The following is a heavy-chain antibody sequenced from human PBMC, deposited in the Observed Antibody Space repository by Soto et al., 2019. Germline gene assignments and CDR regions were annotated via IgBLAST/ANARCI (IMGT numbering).Heavy chain of an antibody. D-gene: IGHD5-12*01. CDR1: GGSISSYY. CDR2: IYYSGST. CDR3: ARALRDGYNRLFDP. Sequence: SETLSLTCTVSGGSISSYYWSWIRQPPGRGLVWIGYIYYSGSTSYNPSLKSRVTISIDTSKNQFSLKLSSVTAADTAVYYCARALRDGYNRLFDPWGQGTLVTVSS. J-gene: IGHJ5*02. V-gene: IGHV4-59*01.